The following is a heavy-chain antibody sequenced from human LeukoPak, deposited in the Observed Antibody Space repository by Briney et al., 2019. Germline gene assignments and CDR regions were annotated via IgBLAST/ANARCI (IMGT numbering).Heavy chain of an antibody. CDR2: IYYSGST. D-gene: IGHD7-27*01. V-gene: IGHV4-59*08. Sequence: SETLSLTCTVSGGSISSYYWSWIWQPPGKGLEWIGYIYYSGSTNYNPSLKSRVAISVDTSKNQFSLKLSSVTAADTAVYYCARRHWGPIDYWGQGTLVTVSS. CDR1: GGSISSYY. J-gene: IGHJ4*02. CDR3: ARRHWGPIDY.